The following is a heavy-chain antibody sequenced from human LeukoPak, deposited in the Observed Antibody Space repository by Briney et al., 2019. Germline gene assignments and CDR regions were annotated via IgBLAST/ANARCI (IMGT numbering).Heavy chain of an antibody. CDR2: ISGSGGST. J-gene: IGHJ4*02. V-gene: IGHV3-23*01. D-gene: IGHD6-19*01. CDR1: GFTFSSYA. Sequence: PGGSLRLSCAASGFTFSSYAMSWVRQAPGKGLEWVSAISGSGGSTYYADSVKGRFTISRGNSKNTLYLQMNSLRAEDTAVYYCAKEGWIAVAGLLDYWGQETLVTVSS. CDR3: AKEGWIAVAGLLDY.